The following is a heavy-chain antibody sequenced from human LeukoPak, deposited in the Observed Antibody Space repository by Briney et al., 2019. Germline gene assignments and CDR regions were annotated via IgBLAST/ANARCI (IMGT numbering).Heavy chain of an antibody. Sequence: AASVKVSCKASGYTFTGYYMHWVRRAPGQGLEHMGRFNPISGGTVYAQKFQGRVTMTRDTSITTAYLELTRLTSDDTAVYYCARYCSSTSCYSDYWGQGTLVTVSS. CDR1: GYTFTGYY. J-gene: IGHJ4*02. CDR3: ARYCSSTSCYSDY. V-gene: IGHV1-2*06. D-gene: IGHD2-2*01. CDR2: FNPISGGT.